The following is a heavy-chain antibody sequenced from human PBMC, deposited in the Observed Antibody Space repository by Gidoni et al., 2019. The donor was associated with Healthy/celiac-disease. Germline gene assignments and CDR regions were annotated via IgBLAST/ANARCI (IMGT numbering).Heavy chain of an antibody. J-gene: IGHJ3*02. V-gene: IGHV3-21*01. CDR1: GFTFSSYS. CDR2: ISSSSSYI. Sequence: EVQLVESGGGLVKPGGSLRLSCAASGFTFSSYSMNWVRQAPGKGLEWVSSISSSSSYIYYADSVKGRFTISRDNAKNSLYLQMNSLRAEDTAVYYCAREDIVVVVAALPHDAFDIWGQGTMVTVSS. CDR3: AREDIVVVVAALPHDAFDI. D-gene: IGHD2-15*01.